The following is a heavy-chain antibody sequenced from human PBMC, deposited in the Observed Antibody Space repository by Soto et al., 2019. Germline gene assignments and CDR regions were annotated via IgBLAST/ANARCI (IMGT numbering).Heavy chain of an antibody. Sequence: QVQLVESGGGLVKPGGSLRLSCAASGFTFSDYYMSWIRQAPGKGLEWVSYISSSGSTIYYADSVKGRFTISRDNAKNSLYLQMNSLRAEDPAVYYCARVLYCSGGSCYPPPYYYYYMDVWGKGTTVTVSS. V-gene: IGHV3-11*01. D-gene: IGHD2-15*01. CDR3: ARVLYCSGGSCYPPPYYYYYMDV. CDR1: GFTFSDYY. CDR2: ISSSGSTI. J-gene: IGHJ6*03.